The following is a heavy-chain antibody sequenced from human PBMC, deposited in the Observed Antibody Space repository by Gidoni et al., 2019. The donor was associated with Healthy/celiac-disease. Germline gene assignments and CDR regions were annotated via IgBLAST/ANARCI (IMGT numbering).Heavy chain of an antibody. CDR1: GGSISSGSYY. Sequence: QVQLQESGPGLVKPSQTLSLTCTVSGGSISSGSYYWSWIRQPAGKGLEWFGRIYTSGSTNYNPSLKSRVTISVDTSKNQFSLKLSSVTAADTAVYYCAREGRWSGWFDPWGQGTLVTVSS. CDR3: AREGRWSGWFDP. J-gene: IGHJ5*02. V-gene: IGHV4-61*02. D-gene: IGHD2-15*01. CDR2: IYTSGST.